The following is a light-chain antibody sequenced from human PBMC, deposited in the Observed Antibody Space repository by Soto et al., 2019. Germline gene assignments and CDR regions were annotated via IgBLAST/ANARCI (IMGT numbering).Light chain of an antibody. CDR1: QSVRSN. CDR2: AAS. CDR3: QHYNTWLWA. V-gene: IGKV3-15*01. J-gene: IGKJ1*01. Sequence: EVVMTQSPATLSVSPGERATLSCRASQSVRSNLAWYQQKPGQSPRLLNYAASTRATGIPARFSGSGSGTEFTLTISSLQSEDLAVYYCQHYNTWLWAFGQGTKVEI.